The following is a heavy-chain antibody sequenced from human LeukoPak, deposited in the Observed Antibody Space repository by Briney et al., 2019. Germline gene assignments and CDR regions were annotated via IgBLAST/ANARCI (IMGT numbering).Heavy chain of an antibody. J-gene: IGHJ4*02. CDR3: ARHVGAYFDS. D-gene: IGHD1-26*01. CDR1: GDSIRSFF. CDR2: IYHSGST. Sequence: SETLSLTCTVSGDSIRSFFWSWIRQPPGKGLEWIGYIYHSGSTNYSPSLKSRVSMSVDTSKNQFSLRLSSVTAADTAIYYCARHVGAYFDSLGQGSLVTVSS. V-gene: IGHV4-59*08.